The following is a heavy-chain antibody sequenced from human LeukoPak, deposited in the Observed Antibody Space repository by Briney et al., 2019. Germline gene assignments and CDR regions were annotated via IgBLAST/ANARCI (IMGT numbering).Heavy chain of an antibody. CDR2: IKSEGTTT. CDR3: ARDRTLDY. CDR1: GFTFSSYW. V-gene: IGHV3-74*01. J-gene: IGHJ4*02. Sequence: GGSLRLSCAASGFTFSSYWMYWVCQAPGKGLVWVSYIKSEGTTTNYADFVKGRFTISRDNAENTLYLQMNSLRAEDTAVYYCARDRTLDYWGQGTLVTVSS.